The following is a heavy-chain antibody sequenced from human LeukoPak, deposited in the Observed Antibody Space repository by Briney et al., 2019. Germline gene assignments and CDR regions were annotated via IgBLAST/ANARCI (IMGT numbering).Heavy chain of an antibody. V-gene: IGHV1-24*01. CDR3: ATKSLQEGHSSGYYGGGNEYYFDY. Sequence: ASVKVSFKVSGYTLTELSMHWVRQAPGKGGEGMGGFDPEDGETIYAQKFQGRVTITEDTSTDPAYMELSSPRSEDTAVYYCATKSLQEGHSSGYYGGGNEYYFDYWGQGTLVTVSS. D-gene: IGHD3-22*01. J-gene: IGHJ4*02. CDR2: FDPEDGET. CDR1: GYTLTELS.